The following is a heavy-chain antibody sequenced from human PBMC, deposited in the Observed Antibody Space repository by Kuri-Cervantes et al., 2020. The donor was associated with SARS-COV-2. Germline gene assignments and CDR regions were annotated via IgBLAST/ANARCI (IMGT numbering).Heavy chain of an antibody. V-gene: IGHV3-33*01. CDR2: IWYDGSNK. Sequence: GESLKISCAASGFTFSSYGMHWVRQAPGKGLEWVAVIWYDGSNKYYADSVKGRFTISRDNSKNTLYLQMNSLRAEDTAVYYSARGRATVTVIGAFDIWGQGTMVTVSS. J-gene: IGHJ3*02. CDR3: ARGRATVTVIGAFDI. D-gene: IGHD4-17*01. CDR1: GFTFSSYG.